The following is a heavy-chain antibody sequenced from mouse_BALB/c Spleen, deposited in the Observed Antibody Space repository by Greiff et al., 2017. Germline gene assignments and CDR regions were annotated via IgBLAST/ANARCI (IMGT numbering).Heavy chain of an antibody. V-gene: IGHV5-17*02. Sequence: EVHLVESGGGLVQPGGSRKLSCAASGFTFSSFGMHWVRQAPEKGLEWVAYISSGSSTIYYADTVKGRFTISRDNPKNTLFLQMTSLRSEDTAMYYCARGYYGSSFAYWGQGTLVTVSA. CDR3: ARGYYGSSFAY. CDR1: GFTFSSFG. J-gene: IGHJ3*01. D-gene: IGHD1-1*01. CDR2: ISSGSSTI.